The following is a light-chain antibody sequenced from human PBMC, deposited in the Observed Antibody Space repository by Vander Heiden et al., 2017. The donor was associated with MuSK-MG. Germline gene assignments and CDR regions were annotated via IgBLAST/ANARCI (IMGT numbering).Light chain of an antibody. CDR3: NSYTSSSTYV. CDR1: SSDVGDYNY. CDR2: EVS. Sequence: QSALTQPASASGPPGQSPTTSCTGNSSDVGDYNYDSWYQQHPGKAPRLMIYEVSNRPSEVSNRFSGSKSGNTASLTISGLQAEDEADYYYNSYTSSSTYVFGTGTKVTVL. V-gene: IGLV2-14*01. J-gene: IGLJ1*01.